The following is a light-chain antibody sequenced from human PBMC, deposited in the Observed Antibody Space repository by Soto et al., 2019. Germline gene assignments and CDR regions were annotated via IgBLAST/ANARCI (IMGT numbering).Light chain of an antibody. V-gene: IGKV3-15*01. Sequence: EIVMTQSPATLSVSPGERATLSCRASQSVSDNLAWYQQKPGQAPRLLIYGASTRATDIPARFSGSGSGTEFTPTISSLQSEDFAVYYCQQYYNWPRTFGHGTKVEIK. CDR2: GAS. CDR3: QQYYNWPRT. J-gene: IGKJ1*01. CDR1: QSVSDN.